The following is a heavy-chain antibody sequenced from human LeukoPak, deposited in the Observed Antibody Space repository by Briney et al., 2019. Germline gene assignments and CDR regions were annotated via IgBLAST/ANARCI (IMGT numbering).Heavy chain of an antibody. CDR2: IYYSGST. J-gene: IGHJ4*02. CDR1: GGSISSSSYC. Sequence: SETLSLTCTVSGGSISSSSYCWGWIRQPPGKGLEWIGSIYYSGSTYYNPSLKSRVTISVDTSKNQFSLKLSSVTAADTAVYYCARTLLADYGGNSEDYWGQGTLVTVSS. D-gene: IGHD4-23*01. CDR3: ARTLLADYGGNSEDY. V-gene: IGHV4-39*01.